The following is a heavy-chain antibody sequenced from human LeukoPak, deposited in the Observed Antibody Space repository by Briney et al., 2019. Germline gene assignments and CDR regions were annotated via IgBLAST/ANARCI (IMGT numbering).Heavy chain of an antibody. CDR3: ARGRQYCSSTSCPIDY. D-gene: IGHD2-2*01. Sequence: GGSLRLSCAASGFTFSSYAMSWVRQAPGKGLEWVSVITGSGGSTYYADSVKGRFTISRDNSKNTLYLQMNSLRAEDTAVYYCARGRQYCSSTSCPIDYWGQGTLVTVSS. J-gene: IGHJ4*02. V-gene: IGHV3-23*01. CDR1: GFTFSSYA. CDR2: ITGSGGST.